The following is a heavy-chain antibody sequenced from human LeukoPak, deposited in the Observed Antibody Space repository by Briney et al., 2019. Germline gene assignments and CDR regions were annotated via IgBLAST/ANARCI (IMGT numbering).Heavy chain of an antibody. D-gene: IGHD2-21*02. V-gene: IGHV1-69*13. J-gene: IGHJ3*02. CDR2: IIPIFGTA. CDR3: ARGIVVVTAMIGAFDI. Sequence: GASVKVSCKASGGTFSSYAISWVRQAPGQGLEWMGGIIPIFGTANYAQKFQGRVTITADESTSTAYMELSSLRSEDTAVYYCARGIVVVTAMIGAFDIWGQGTMVTVSS. CDR1: GGTFSSYA.